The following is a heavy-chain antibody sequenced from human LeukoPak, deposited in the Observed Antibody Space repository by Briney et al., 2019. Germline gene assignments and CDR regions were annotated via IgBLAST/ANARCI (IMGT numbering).Heavy chain of an antibody. V-gene: IGHV3-23*01. J-gene: IGHJ4*02. Sequence: TGGALRLSCAASGFTFSSYAMSWVRQAPGKGLGWVSAISGSVGSTYYADSVKGRFTISRDNSKNTLYLQMNSLRAEDTAVYYCANSRAAADPGYYFDYWGQGTLVTVSS. CDR2: ISGSVGST. CDR1: GFTFSSYA. CDR3: ANSRAAADPGYYFDY. D-gene: IGHD6-25*01.